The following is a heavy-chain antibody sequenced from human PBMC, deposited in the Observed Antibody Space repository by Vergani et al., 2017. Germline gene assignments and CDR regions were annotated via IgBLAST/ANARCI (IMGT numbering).Heavy chain of an antibody. J-gene: IGHJ6*02. CDR1: GFTFSDYW. D-gene: IGHD3-3*01. CDR2: IKQDGSEN. Sequence: EVQLVESGGGLVRPGGSLRLSCAASGFTFSDYWMNWVRQAPGKGLQWVANIKQDGSENYYVETVKGRFTISRDNAKNSLYLQMSSLGAEDTAVYYCARDKYDFWSASYSYSYGLDVWGQGTTVTVSS. CDR3: ARDKYDFWSASYSYSYGLDV. V-gene: IGHV3-7*01.